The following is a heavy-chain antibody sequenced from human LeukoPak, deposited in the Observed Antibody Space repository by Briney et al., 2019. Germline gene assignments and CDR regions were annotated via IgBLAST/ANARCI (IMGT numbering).Heavy chain of an antibody. CDR3: ASFYDVYAFDF. V-gene: IGHV4-34*01. J-gene: IGHJ3*01. D-gene: IGHD3-16*01. CDR2: INYVGST. CDR1: GGTFSAYF. Sequence: SSETLSLTCAVSGGTFSAYFWSWARQAPGKGPEWIGEINYVGSTNYNPSLKDRVSISSDASKNQFYLELTSVTAADTAVYYCASFYDVYAFDFWGLGTMVTVSS.